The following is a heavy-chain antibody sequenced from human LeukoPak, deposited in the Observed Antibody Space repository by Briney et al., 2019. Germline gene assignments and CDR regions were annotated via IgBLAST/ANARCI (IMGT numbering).Heavy chain of an antibody. D-gene: IGHD7-27*01. CDR2: IYSGCIT. CDR3: ARAAELGRDY. Sequence: GGSLRLSCAASGFTVSSKYMSWFRQAPGKGLEWVSAIYSGCITYYADSVNGRFTISRDNSKNTLYLEMNSLSAEDTAVYHCARAAELGRDYWGQGTLVTVSS. V-gene: IGHV3-53*01. CDR1: GFTVSSKY. J-gene: IGHJ4*02.